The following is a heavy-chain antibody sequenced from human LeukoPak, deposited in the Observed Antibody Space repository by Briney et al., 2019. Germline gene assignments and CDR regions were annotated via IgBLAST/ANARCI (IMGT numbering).Heavy chain of an antibody. J-gene: IGHJ4*02. CDR2: IIPIFGTA. CDR3: ASTYYDSSGSITLSAFDY. D-gene: IGHD3-22*01. Sequence: SVKVSCKASGGTFSSYAISWVRQAPGQGLEWMGRIIPIFGTAIYAQKFQGRVTITTDESTSTAYMELSSLRSEDTAVYYCASTYYDSSGSITLSAFDYWGQGTLVTVSS. V-gene: IGHV1-69*05. CDR1: GGTFSSYA.